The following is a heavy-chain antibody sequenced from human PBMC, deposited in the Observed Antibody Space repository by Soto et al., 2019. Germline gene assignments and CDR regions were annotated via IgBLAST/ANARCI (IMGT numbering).Heavy chain of an antibody. Sequence: QLQLQESGPGLVKPSETLSLTCSVSGDSINSDNYYWGWIRQPPGKGLEWIGSIYYRGNTYYNPSIKPRVTISLDKYKGQFSLKLNSVTAADSAVYFCARLEGLATISYYFDYWGQGTLVTVSS. CDR3: ARLEGLATISYYFDY. CDR1: GDSINSDNYY. J-gene: IGHJ4*02. D-gene: IGHD3-9*01. V-gene: IGHV4-39*01. CDR2: IYYRGNT.